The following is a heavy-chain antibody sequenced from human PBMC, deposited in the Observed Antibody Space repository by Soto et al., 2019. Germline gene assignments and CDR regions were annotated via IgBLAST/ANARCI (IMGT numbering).Heavy chain of an antibody. J-gene: IGHJ4*02. Sequence: QVQLLQSGAEVKKPGASVKVSCKASGDTFTANYIHWVRQAPGQGFEWMGWINPKSGGTKYPQKFQGRVTMTRDTYLSTAYMTLTRLTCDDTAVYYCARDLAKGGGSAGFDYWGQGTLVTVSS. CDR2: INPKSGGT. V-gene: IGHV1-2*02. CDR3: ARDLAKGGGSAGFDY. D-gene: IGHD1-26*01. CDR1: GDTFTANY.